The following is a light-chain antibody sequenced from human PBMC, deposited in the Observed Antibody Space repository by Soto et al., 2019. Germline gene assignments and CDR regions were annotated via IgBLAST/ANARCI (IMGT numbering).Light chain of an antibody. V-gene: IGKV3D-15*01. CDR3: QQYNDWPLT. CDR1: QSVSSN. CDR2: GAS. J-gene: IGKJ4*01. Sequence: ETVMTQSPATLSVSPGGRATLSCRASQSVSSNLAWYQQKPGQAPRLLIYGASNRATGIPDRFSGSGSGTEFTLTISSLQSEEFSVYYCQQYNDWPLTVGGGTKVDIK.